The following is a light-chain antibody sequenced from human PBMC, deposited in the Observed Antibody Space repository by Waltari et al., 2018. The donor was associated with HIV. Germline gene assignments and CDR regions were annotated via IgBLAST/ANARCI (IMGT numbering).Light chain of an antibody. CDR1: SSNIGSNH. V-gene: IGLV1-47*01. CDR2: RNY. J-gene: IGLJ3*02. Sequence: QSVLSQPPSASGTPGQRVTFSCSGSSSNIGSNHVYWYQQFPGTAPKLLIYRNYQRASGGPDRFSGSQSGTSASLAISGLRSEDEADYYCAVWDVSLNGRVFGGGTKLTVL. CDR3: AVWDVSLNGRV.